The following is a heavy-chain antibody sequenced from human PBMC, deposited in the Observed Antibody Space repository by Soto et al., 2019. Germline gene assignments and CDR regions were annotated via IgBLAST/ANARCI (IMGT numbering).Heavy chain of an antibody. CDR1: GFTFSSYG. CDR2: ISYDGSNK. D-gene: IGHD3-10*01. CDR3: AKSDPMVLFDY. Sequence: PGGSLRLSCAASGFTFSSYGMHWVRQAPGKGLEWVAVISYDGSNKYYADSVKGRFTISRDNSKNTLYLQMNSLRAEDTAVYYCAKSDPMVLFDYWGQGTLVTVSS. V-gene: IGHV3-30*18. J-gene: IGHJ4*02.